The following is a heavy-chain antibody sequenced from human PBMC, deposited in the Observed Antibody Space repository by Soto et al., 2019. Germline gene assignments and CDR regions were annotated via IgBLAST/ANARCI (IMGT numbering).Heavy chain of an antibody. CDR1: GFTFSSYA. D-gene: IGHD2-2*01. V-gene: IGHV3-23*01. CDR3: AKDLSPSYRIYYYYGMDV. J-gene: IGHJ6*02. Sequence: GALRPPCTASGFTFSSYALSLVRQAPGKGLEWVSAISGSGGSTYYADSVKGRFTISRDNSKNTLYLQLNRLRAEDTAVYYCAKDLSPSYRIYYYYGMDVWGQGTTVTVSS. CDR2: ISGSGGST.